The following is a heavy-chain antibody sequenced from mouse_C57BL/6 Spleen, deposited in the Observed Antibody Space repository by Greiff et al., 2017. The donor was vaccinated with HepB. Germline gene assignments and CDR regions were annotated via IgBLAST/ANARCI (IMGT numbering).Heavy chain of an antibody. CDR3: ARLGGYGPSYYFDY. J-gene: IGHJ2*01. CDR1: GYTFTDYY. Sequence: EVQLQQSGPELVKPGASVKISCKASGYTFTDYYMNWVKQSHGKSLEWIGDINPNNGGTSYNQKFKGKATLTVDKSSSTAYMELRSLTSEDSAVYYCARLGGYGPSYYFDYWGQGTTLTVSS. CDR2: INPNNGGT. V-gene: IGHV1-26*01. D-gene: IGHD1-2*01.